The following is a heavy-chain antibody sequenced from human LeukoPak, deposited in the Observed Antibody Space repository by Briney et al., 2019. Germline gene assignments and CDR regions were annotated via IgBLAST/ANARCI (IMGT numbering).Heavy chain of an antibody. J-gene: IGHJ3*02. CDR1: GFTVSSNY. V-gene: IGHV3-53*01. CDR2: IYSGGST. Sequence: GGSLRLSCAASGFTVSSNYMSWIRQAPGKGLEWVSVIYSGGSTYYADSVKGRFTISRDNSKNTLYLQMNSLRAEDTAVYYCAKSGHNYYDSSGYYYERGPGAFDIWGQGTMVTVSS. CDR3: AKSGHNYYDSSGYYYERGPGAFDI. D-gene: IGHD3-22*01.